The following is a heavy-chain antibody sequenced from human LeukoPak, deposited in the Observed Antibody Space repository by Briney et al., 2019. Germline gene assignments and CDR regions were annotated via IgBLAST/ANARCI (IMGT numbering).Heavy chain of an antibody. J-gene: IGHJ4*02. CDR1: GGTFSSYA. CDR2: IIPIFGTA. D-gene: IGHD1-26*01. Sequence: SVNVSCKASGGTFSSYAISWVRQAPGQGLEWMGGIIPIFGTANYAQKFQGRVTITRDTSASTAYMDLSSLRSEDTAVYYCARDRWWEPTDFSFDYWGQGTLVTVSS. V-gene: IGHV1-69*05. CDR3: ARDRWWEPTDFSFDY.